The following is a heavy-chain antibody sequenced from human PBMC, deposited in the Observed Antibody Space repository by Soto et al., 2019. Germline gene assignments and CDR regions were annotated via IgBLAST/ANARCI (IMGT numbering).Heavy chain of an antibody. CDR3: ARDHYYDSSGYYESGRSYFDY. CDR1: GFTFSSYG. Sequence: QVQLVESGGGVVQPGRSLRLSCAASGFTFSSYGMHWVRQAPGKGPEWVAVIWYDGSNKYYADSVKGRFTISRDNSKNTLYLQMNSLRAEDTVVYYCARDHYYDSSGYYESGRSYFDYWGQGTLVTVSS. V-gene: IGHV3-33*01. J-gene: IGHJ4*02. CDR2: IWYDGSNK. D-gene: IGHD3-22*01.